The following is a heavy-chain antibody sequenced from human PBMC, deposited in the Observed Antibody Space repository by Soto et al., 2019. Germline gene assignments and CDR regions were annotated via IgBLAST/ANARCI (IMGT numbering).Heavy chain of an antibody. D-gene: IGHD2-2*01. V-gene: IGHV3-33*01. CDR3: ARSLTAYCSSTSCYAGKDYYYGMDV. Sequence: GGSLRLSCAASGFTFSSYGMHWVRQAPGKGLEWVAVIWYDGSNKYYADSVKGRFTISRDNSKNTLYLQMNSLRAEDTAVYYCARSLTAYCSSTSCYAGKDYYYGMDVWGQGTTVTVSS. CDR1: GFTFSSYG. CDR2: IWYDGSNK. J-gene: IGHJ6*02.